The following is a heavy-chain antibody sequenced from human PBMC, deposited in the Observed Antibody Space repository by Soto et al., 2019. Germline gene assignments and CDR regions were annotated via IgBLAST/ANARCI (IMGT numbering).Heavy chain of an antibody. CDR1: GDSVTSNY. V-gene: IGHV4-59*02. Sequence: SETLSLTCSFAGDSVTSNYLTWIRQPPEKGLEWIGYMYYTGCSNYNPSLKSRLTISMDTSKNQFSLHLSSVTAADTAVYYCAGAPNWAYLAFWGLGTLVTVSS. CDR2: MYYTGCS. J-gene: IGHJ4*02. CDR3: AGAPNWAYLAF. D-gene: IGHD7-27*01.